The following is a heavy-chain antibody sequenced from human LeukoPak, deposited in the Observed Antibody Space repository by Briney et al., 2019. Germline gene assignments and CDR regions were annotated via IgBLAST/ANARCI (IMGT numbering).Heavy chain of an antibody. J-gene: IGHJ4*02. CDR1: GYTFTDYY. CDR3: ARAPLGRWELLGDF. V-gene: IGHV1-2*02. Sequence: GASVKVSCKASGYTFTDYYLHWVRQAPGQGLEWMGWINPDSGGTDYAQKFQGRVAMTRVMSISTAYMDLSRLTSDDTAVYYCARAPLGRWELLGDFWGQGTLVTVSS. D-gene: IGHD1-26*01. CDR2: INPDSGGT.